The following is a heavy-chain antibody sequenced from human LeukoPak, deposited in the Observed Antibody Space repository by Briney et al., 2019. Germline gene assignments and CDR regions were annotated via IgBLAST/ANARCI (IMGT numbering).Heavy chain of an antibody. D-gene: IGHD3-9*01. V-gene: IGHV3-23*01. Sequence: GGSLSLSCAASRFIFSNYAMSWVRQAPGQGREWGSAIGGRDGYTYYTDSVKGRFTVSRDDPKNTLYLQMNTLRVEDTAVYYCAKWGDYDILTGYYDSDYWGHGTLVTVSS. CDR2: IGGRDGYT. CDR3: AKWGDYDILTGYYDSDY. J-gene: IGHJ4*01. CDR1: RFIFSNYA.